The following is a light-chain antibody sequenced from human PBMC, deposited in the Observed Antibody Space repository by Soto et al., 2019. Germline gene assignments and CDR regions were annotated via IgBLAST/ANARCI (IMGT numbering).Light chain of an antibody. Sequence: EIVMTQSPATLSVSPGERVTLSCRASQSVFSSLAWYQQKPGQAPRLLIYGAATSATGIPARFSGSGSGTDFTLNISSLQSEDFEVYFCQQYHTWPAFGRGTRVEIK. CDR3: QQYHTWPA. CDR1: QSVFSS. V-gene: IGKV3-15*01. CDR2: GAA. J-gene: IGKJ4*02.